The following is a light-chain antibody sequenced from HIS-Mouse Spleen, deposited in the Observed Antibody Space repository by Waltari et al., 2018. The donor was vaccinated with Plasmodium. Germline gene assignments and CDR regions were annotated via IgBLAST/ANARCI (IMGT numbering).Light chain of an antibody. J-gene: IGLJ2*01. CDR2: SNN. V-gene: IGLV1-44*01. Sequence: QSVLIHPPPASGTLGQRCFFSCSWRISSVRITPLNWYQPLPGTAPKLLIYSNNQRPSGVPDRFSGSKSGTSASLAISGLQSEDEADYYWAAWDDSLNGVVFAGGTKLTVL. CDR1: ISSVRITP. CDR3: AAWDDSLNGVV.